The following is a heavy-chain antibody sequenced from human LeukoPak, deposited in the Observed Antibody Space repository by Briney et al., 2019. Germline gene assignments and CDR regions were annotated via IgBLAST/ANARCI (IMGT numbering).Heavy chain of an antibody. J-gene: IGHJ5*02. CDR2: IYYSGST. CDR1: GGSISSYY. V-gene: IGHV4-59*08. Sequence: PSETLSLTCTVPGGSISSYYWSWIRQPPGKGLEWIGYIYYSGSTNYNPSLKSRVTISVDTSKNQFSLKLGSVTAADTAVYYCARGPNWFDPWGQGTLVTVSS. CDR3: ARGPNWFDP.